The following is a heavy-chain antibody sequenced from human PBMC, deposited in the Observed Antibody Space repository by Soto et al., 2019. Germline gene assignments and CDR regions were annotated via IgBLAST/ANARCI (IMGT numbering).Heavy chain of an antibody. CDR2: ISYDGSNK. D-gene: IGHD6-6*01. Sequence: QVQLVESGGGVVQPGKSLRLSCAASGFTFSNYAMHWVRQAPGKGLEWVAVISYDGSNKYYADSVKGRITISRDNSKNTLSLQMNSLRAEDTAVYYCARDSTSDYFDNWGQGTLVTVSS. CDR1: GFTFSNYA. V-gene: IGHV3-30-3*01. J-gene: IGHJ4*02. CDR3: ARDSTSDYFDN.